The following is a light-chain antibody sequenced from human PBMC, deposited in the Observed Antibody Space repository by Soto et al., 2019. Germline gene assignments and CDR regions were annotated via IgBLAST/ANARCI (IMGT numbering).Light chain of an antibody. J-gene: IGLJ1*01. CDR2: DVT. V-gene: IGLV2-11*01. CDR1: SSDVGGYRY. Sequence: QSALTQPRSVSGSPGQSVTISCTGTSSDVGGYRYVSWYQQLPGKAPKLMIYDVTTRPSGIPARFSGSKSCTTASLTISGLQAEDEADYYCFANARSYTFVFGAGTKVTVL. CDR3: FANARSYTFV.